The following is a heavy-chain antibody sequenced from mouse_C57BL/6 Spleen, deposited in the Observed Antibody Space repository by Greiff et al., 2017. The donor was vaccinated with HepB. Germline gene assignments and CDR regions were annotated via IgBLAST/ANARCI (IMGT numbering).Heavy chain of an antibody. J-gene: IGHJ1*03. D-gene: IGHD1-1*01. CDR1: GFTFSDYG. CDR2: ISNLAYSI. CDR3: ARRGSSYGGYFDV. V-gene: IGHV5-15*04. Sequence: DVKLVESGGGLVQPGGSLKLSCAASGFTFSDYGMAWVRQAPRKGPEWVAFISNLAYSIYYADTVTGRFTISRENAKNTLYLEMSSLRSEDTAMYYCARRGSSYGGYFDVWGTGTTVTVSS.